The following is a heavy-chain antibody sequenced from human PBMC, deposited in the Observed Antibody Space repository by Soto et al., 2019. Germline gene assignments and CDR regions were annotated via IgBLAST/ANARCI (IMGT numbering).Heavy chain of an antibody. CDR3: ARLSGYDPAGAADK. J-gene: IGHJ4*02. CDR2: IYYSGST. Sequence: QVQLQESGPGLVKPSQTLSLTCTVSGGSISSGDYYWSWIRQPPGKGLEWIGYIYYSGSTYYNASLQRRASISVDTSQNQFSLRLTSVTAADTAVYYCARLSGYDPAGAADKWGPGILVSVSS. D-gene: IGHD5-12*01. CDR1: GGSISSGDYY. V-gene: IGHV4-30-4*01.